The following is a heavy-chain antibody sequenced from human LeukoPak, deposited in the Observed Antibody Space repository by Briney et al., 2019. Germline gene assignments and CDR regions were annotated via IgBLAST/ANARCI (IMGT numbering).Heavy chain of an antibody. CDR1: GGTFSSYA. Sequence: SVKVSCKASGGTFSSYAISWGRQAPGQGLEWMGGIIPIFGTANYAQKFQGRVTITADESTSTAYMELSSLRSEDTAVYYCASCIAAAYNWFDPWGQGTLVTVSS. CDR2: IIPIFGTA. J-gene: IGHJ5*02. V-gene: IGHV1-69*01. CDR3: ASCIAAAYNWFDP. D-gene: IGHD6-13*01.